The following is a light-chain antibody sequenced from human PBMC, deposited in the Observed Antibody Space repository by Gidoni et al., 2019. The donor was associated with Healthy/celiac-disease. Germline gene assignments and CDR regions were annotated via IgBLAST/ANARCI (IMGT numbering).Light chain of an antibody. CDR1: SSNIGAGYD. CDR2: GNS. J-gene: IGLJ2*01. Sequence: QSVLTPPPSVSGAPVQRVTISCTGSSSNIGAGYDVHWYQQLPGTAPKLLIYGNSTRPSGVHDRLSGSKSGTAASLAITGLQAEDEADYYCQSYDSSLSGSGVFGGGTKLTVL. CDR3: QSYDSSLSGSGV. V-gene: IGLV1-40*01.